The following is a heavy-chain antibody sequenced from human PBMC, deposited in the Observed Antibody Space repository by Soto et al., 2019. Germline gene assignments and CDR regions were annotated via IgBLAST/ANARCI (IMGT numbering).Heavy chain of an antibody. CDR1: GGSINNHY. Sequence: SETLSLTCTVSGGSINNHYWSWIRQPPEKGLEWIGYIYYTGSTNYNPSLRSRVTMSVDTSNNQLSLTLSSVTAVDTAVYYCARIKGPYSSSWYEDYWGQGTLVTVSS. V-gene: IGHV4-59*11. CDR3: ARIKGPYSSSWYEDY. J-gene: IGHJ4*02. D-gene: IGHD6-13*01. CDR2: IYYTGST.